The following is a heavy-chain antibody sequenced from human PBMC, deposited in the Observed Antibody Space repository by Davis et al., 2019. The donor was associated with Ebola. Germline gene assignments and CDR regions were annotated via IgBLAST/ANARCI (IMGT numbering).Heavy chain of an antibody. J-gene: IGHJ5*02. Sequence: SVTVSCKASGYTFTSSGISWVRQAPGQGLEWMGWISAYNGNTNYAQKLQGRVTMTTDTSTSTAYMELRSLRSDDTAVYYCARGITMVRAYNWFDPWGQGTLVTVSS. CDR3: ARGITMVRAYNWFDP. CDR2: ISAYNGNT. CDR1: GYTFTSSG. D-gene: IGHD3-10*01. V-gene: IGHV1-18*01.